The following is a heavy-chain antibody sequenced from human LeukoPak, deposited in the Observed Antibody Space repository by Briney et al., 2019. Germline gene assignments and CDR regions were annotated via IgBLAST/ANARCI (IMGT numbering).Heavy chain of an antibody. CDR1: GYTFTSYG. V-gene: IGHV1-18*01. CDR3: ARDRLVVVPAAGDY. D-gene: IGHD2-2*01. J-gene: IGHJ4*02. CDR2: ISAYNCNT. Sequence: ASVKVSCKASGYTFTSYGISWVRQAPGQGLEWMGWISAYNCNTNYAQRLQGRVTMTTDTSTSTAYMELRSLRSDDTAVYYCARDRLVVVPAAGDYWGQGTLVTVSS.